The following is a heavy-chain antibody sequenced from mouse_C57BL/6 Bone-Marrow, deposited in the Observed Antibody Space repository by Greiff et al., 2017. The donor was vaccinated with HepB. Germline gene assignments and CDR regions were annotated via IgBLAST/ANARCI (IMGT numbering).Heavy chain of an antibody. CDR3: TRDRINYWYFDV. CDR2: ISSGGDYI. Sequence: EVQRVESGEGLVKPGGSLKLSCAASGFTFSSYAMSWVRQTPEKRLEWVAYISSGGDYIYYADTVKGRFTISRDNARNTLYLQMSSLKSEDTAMYYCTRDRINYWYFDVWGTGTTVTVSS. V-gene: IGHV5-9-1*02. J-gene: IGHJ1*03. CDR1: GFTFSSYA.